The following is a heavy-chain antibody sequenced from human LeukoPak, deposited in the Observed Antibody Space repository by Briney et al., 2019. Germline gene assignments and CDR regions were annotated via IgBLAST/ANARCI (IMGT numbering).Heavy chain of an antibody. J-gene: IGHJ4*02. D-gene: IGHD7-27*01. CDR1: GFTFSSYG. Sequence: GGSLRLSCAASGFTFSSYGMHWVRQAPGKGLEWVAVIWYDGSNKYYADSVKGRFTISRDNSKNTLYLQMNGLRAEDTAVYYCAKDRETWGSSGFDYWGQGTLVTVSS. CDR2: IWYDGSNK. CDR3: AKDRETWGSSGFDY. V-gene: IGHV3-33*06.